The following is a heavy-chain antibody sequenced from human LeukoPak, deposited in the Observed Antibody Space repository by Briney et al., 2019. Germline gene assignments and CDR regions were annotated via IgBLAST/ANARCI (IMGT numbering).Heavy chain of an antibody. CDR2: ISYDGSNK. CDR3: AREDIAEIYFDY. D-gene: IGHD5-12*01. V-gene: IGHV3-30-3*01. CDR1: GFTFDDYA. J-gene: IGHJ4*02. Sequence: GRSLRLSCAASGFTFDDYAMHWVRLAPGKGLEWVAVISYDGSNKYYADSVKGRFTISRDNSKNTLYLQMNSLRAEDTAVYYCAREDIAEIYFDYWGQGTLVTVSS.